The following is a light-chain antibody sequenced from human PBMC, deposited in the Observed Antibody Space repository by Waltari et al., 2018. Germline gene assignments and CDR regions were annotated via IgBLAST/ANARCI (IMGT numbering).Light chain of an antibody. J-gene: IGLJ3*02. CDR2: GEN. CDR1: TPRSHL. CDR3: NSRDSSGDRLV. V-gene: IGLV3-19*01. Sequence: SSELTQDPAVSVALGQTVRITCQGDTPRSHLASWLQQKPGQTPVVVVHGENNRPSGIPDRFSGSRSGNTVSLTIAGVQAEDEADYYCNSRDSSGDRLVFGGGTKLTVL.